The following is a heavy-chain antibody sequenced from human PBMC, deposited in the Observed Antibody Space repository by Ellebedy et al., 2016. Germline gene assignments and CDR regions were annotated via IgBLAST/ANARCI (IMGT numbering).Heavy chain of an antibody. V-gene: IGHV2-5*01. CDR3: ARLLTASAYSYDS. CDR2: GYWNDDK. CDR1: GFSLTTGGVA. Sequence: SGPTLVKPTQTLTLTCTVSGFSLTTGGVAVGWIRQPPGKAPEWLAHGYWNDDKRYSPSLKSRLTITRDTSKNQAVLTMTNMDPVDTATYYCARLLTASAYSYDSWGQGTPVTVSS. J-gene: IGHJ4*02. D-gene: IGHD2-21*01.